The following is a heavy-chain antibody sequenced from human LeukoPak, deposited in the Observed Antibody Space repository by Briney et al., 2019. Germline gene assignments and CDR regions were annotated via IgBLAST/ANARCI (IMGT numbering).Heavy chain of an antibody. V-gene: IGHV4-59*02. CDR1: GCTVSSYH. CDR3: ARARYANAWYAFDI. J-gene: IGHJ3*02. CDR2: LSHSGSS. Sequence: KPSETLSLTCTVSGCTVSSYHWSWLRRPPGRGLEWIAYLSHSGSSDSNPSLTSRVTTLVDTYKNQCSLKLTSGSVADTAVYFCARARYANAWYAFDIWGHGTMVTVSS. D-gene: IGHD2-2*01.